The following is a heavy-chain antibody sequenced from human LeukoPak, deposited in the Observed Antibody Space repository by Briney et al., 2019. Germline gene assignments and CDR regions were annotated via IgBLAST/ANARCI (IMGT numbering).Heavy chain of an antibody. D-gene: IGHD2-2*02. CDR3: AKKSAGCYNYYYYYMDV. Sequence: GGSLRLSCAASGFTFISYAMSWVRQAPGKGLEWASAISGSGGSTYYADSVKGRFTISRDNSKNTLYLQMNSLRAEDTAVYYCAKKSAGCYNYYYYYMDVWGKGTTVTVSS. CDR2: ISGSGGST. V-gene: IGHV3-23*01. CDR1: GFTFISYA. J-gene: IGHJ6*03.